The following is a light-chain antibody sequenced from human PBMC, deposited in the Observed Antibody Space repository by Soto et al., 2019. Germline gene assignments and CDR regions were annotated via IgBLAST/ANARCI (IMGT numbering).Light chain of an antibody. J-gene: IGKJ2*03. Sequence: IQMTQSPSTLSASVGDRVSITCRASQTIFSWLAWYQQKPGKAPNLLIYKASRLGSGVPSRFSGSGSGTEFTLTISGLQPDDFAAYYCQQYNSYPYSFGQGTQLEIK. CDR2: KAS. CDR3: QQYNSYPYS. CDR1: QTIFSW. V-gene: IGKV1-5*03.